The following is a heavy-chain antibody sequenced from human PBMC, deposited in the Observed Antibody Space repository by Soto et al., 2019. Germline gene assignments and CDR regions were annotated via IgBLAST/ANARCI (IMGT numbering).Heavy chain of an antibody. CDR3: AGRCDGTDCLEHFDY. Sequence: QVQLVQSGAEVKKPGSSVKVSCRASGGTFNNYVINWVRQAPGQGLEWMAGIIPIFGTANYAQKFQGRVTITADKSTSTAYMGLNSLRSEDTAVYYCAGRCDGTDCLEHFDYWGQGTLVTVSS. J-gene: IGHJ4*02. CDR1: GGTFNNYV. CDR2: IIPIFGTA. V-gene: IGHV1-69*06. D-gene: IGHD2-21*01.